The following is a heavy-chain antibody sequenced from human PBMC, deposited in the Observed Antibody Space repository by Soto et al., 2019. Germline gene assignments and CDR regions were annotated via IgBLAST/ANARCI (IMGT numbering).Heavy chain of an antibody. Sequence: QVQLVESGGGVVQPGRSLRLSCAASGFTFSSYGMYWVRQAPGKGLEWVAVISYDGSNIYYADSVKGRFTISRDNSKNTLYLQMNSLRAEDTAVYYCAREGPPEDYWGQGTLVTVSS. CDR1: GFTFSSYG. J-gene: IGHJ4*02. V-gene: IGHV3-30*03. CDR2: ISYDGSNI. CDR3: AREGPPEDY.